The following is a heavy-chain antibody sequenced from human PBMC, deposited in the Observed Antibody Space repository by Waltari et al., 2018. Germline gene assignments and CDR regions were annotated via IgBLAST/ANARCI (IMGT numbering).Heavy chain of an antibody. V-gene: IGHV1-69*02. CDR2: IIPILGIA. CDR1: GGTFSRYT. Sequence: QVQLVQSGAEVKKPGSSVKVSCQASGGTFSRYTIRRQRQAPGQGLEWMGRIIPILGIANYAQKFQGRVTITADKSTSTAYMELSSLRSEDTAVYYCARGVVVPAASTDFYYYGMDVWGQGTTVTVSS. J-gene: IGHJ6*02. CDR3: ARGVVVPAASTDFYYYGMDV. D-gene: IGHD2-2*01.